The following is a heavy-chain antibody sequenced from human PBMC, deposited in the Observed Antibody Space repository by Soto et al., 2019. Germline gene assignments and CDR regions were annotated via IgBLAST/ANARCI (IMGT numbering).Heavy chain of an antibody. V-gene: IGHV3-21*01. D-gene: IGHD1-1*01. CDR1: GFTFSTYS. CDR3: AREDDYHGMDV. J-gene: IGHJ6*02. CDR2: ISSSVSYR. Sequence: EVQLVESGGGLVKPGRSLRLSCAASGFTFSTYSMNWVRQAPGKGLEWVSFISSSVSYRYYADSVRGRFTISRHNAKNSLYLQMNSLRAEDTAAYYCAREDDYHGMDVWGQGTTVTVSS.